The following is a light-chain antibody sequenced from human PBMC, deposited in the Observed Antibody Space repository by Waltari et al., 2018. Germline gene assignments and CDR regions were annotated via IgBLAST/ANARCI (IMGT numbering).Light chain of an antibody. CDR1: SGHTSNI. J-gene: IGLJ3*02. CDR3: QTGGHGTWV. Sequence: QLVLTQSPSASASLGASVNLTCTLSSGHTSNIVAWLQQQPEKGPRYLMKVNSDGSHSKGDEIPDRFSGSSSGPERYLTISSLQSEDEADYYCQTGGHGTWVFGGGTKLTVL. CDR2: VNSDGSH. V-gene: IGLV4-69*01.